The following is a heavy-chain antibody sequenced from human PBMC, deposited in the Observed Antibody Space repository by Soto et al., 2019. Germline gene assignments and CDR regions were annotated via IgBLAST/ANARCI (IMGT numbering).Heavy chain of an antibody. CDR2: INHSGST. CDR1: GGSFSDFY. CDR3: GPRGAVAGPRGY. D-gene: IGHD6-19*01. J-gene: IGHJ4*02. Sequence: QVQLQQWGAGLLKPSETLSLTCAVYGGSFSDFYWTWIRQPPGKGLEWIGEINHSGSTNYNPSLKSRVAISVDTYKNQFSLNLTSVTAADTAVYYCGPRGAVAGPRGYWGQGTLVTVSS. V-gene: IGHV4-34*01.